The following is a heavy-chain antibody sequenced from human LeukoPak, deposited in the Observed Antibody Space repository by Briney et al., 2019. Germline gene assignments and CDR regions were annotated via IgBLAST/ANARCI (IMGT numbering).Heavy chain of an antibody. Sequence: GGSLRLSCAASGFTFSSCGMNWVRQAPGKGLEWVSSISTSSTYMSYTDSVKGRFTISRDNAKNSLYLQMNSLRAEDTAVYYCARSLGGGVGMATVRLFDYWGQGTLATVSS. CDR1: GFTFSSCG. CDR2: ISTSSTYM. CDR3: ARSLGGGVGMATVRLFDY. V-gene: IGHV3-21*06. D-gene: IGHD5-24*01. J-gene: IGHJ4*02.